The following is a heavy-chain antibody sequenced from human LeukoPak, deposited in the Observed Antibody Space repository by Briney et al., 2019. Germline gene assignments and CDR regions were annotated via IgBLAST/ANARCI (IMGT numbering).Heavy chain of an antibody. CDR3: ARAMDPNYYDSSGYQDWYFDL. D-gene: IGHD3-22*01. Sequence: GSLRLSCAASGFTSTSYEMNWVRQAPGKGLKWVTYISSSGSTIYYADSVKGRFTISRDNAKNSLYLQMNSLRAEDTAVYYCARAMDPNYYDSSGYQDWYFDLWGRGTLVTVSS. CDR1: GFTSTSYE. CDR2: ISSSGSTI. J-gene: IGHJ2*01. V-gene: IGHV3-48*03.